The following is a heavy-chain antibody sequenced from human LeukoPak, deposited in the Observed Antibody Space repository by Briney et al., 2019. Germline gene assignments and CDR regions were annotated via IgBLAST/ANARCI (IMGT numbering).Heavy chain of an antibody. J-gene: IGHJ6*03. D-gene: IGHD1-26*01. Sequence: ASVKVSCKASGYTFTSYGISWVRQAPGQGLEWMGWISAYNGNTNYAQKLQGRVTMTTDTSTSTAYMELRSLRPDDTAVYYCARDVQVGASGLYYYYYMDVWGKGTTVTVSS. CDR3: ARDVQVGASGLYYYYYMDV. CDR1: GYTFTSYG. CDR2: ISAYNGNT. V-gene: IGHV1-18*01.